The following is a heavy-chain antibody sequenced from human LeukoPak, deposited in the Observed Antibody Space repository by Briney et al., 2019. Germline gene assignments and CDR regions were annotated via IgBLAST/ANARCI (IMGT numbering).Heavy chain of an antibody. CDR1: GGSISSYW. CDR2: IYYTGST. CDR3: ARGIHYYDSSGYLPDY. V-gene: IGHV4-59*01. Sequence: SETLSLTCTVSGGSISSYWWSWIRQPPGKGLEWIGYIYYTGSTNYNPSLKSRAPISLDTSKNQFSLKLSSVTAADTAVYYCARGIHYYDSSGYLPDYWGQGTLVTVSS. D-gene: IGHD3-22*01. J-gene: IGHJ4*02.